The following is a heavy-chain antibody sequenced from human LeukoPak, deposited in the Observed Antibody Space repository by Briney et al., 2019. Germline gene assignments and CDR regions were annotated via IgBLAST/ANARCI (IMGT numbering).Heavy chain of an antibody. CDR1: GFTFSSYA. CDR3: AKGTETRSPDVLRYFDWPSS. D-gene: IGHD3-9*01. V-gene: IGHV3-23*01. J-gene: IGHJ5*02. CDR2: ISGSGGST. Sequence: PGGSLRLSCAASGFTFSSYAMSWVRQAPGKGLEWVSAISGSGGSTYYADSVKGRFTISRDNSKNTLYLQMNSLRAEDTAVYYCAKGTETRSPDVLRYFDWPSSWGQGTLVTVSS.